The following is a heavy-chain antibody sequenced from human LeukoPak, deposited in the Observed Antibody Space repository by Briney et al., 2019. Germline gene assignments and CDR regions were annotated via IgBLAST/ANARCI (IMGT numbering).Heavy chain of an antibody. CDR3: ASQIAAAEAFDI. CDR1: GFTFSSYS. CDR2: ISSSSSYI. J-gene: IGHJ3*02. Sequence: GGSLRLSCAASGFTFSSYSMNWVRQAPGKGLEWVSSISSSSSYIYYADSVKGRFTISRDNAKNSLYLQMNSLRAEDTAVYYCASQIAAAEAFDIWGQGTMVTDSS. V-gene: IGHV3-21*01. D-gene: IGHD6-13*01.